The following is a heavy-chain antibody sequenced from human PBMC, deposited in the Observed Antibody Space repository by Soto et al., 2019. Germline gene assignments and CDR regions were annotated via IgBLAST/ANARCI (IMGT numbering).Heavy chain of an antibody. J-gene: IGHJ2*01. CDR2: IYYSGST. CDR1: GGSISSSSYY. Sequence: QLQLQESGPGLVKPSETQSLTCTVSGGSISSSSYYWGWIRQPPGKGLEWIGSIYYSGSTYYNPSLKSRVTISVDTSKNQFSLKLSSVTAADTAVYYCARTRGGSSTRNWYFDLWGRGTLVTVSS. D-gene: IGHD6-13*01. CDR3: ARTRGGSSTRNWYFDL. V-gene: IGHV4-39*01.